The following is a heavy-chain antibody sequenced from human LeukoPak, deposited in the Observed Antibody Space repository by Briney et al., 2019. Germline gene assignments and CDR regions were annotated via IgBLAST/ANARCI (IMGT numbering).Heavy chain of an antibody. CDR3: AKGSRWFDP. CDR1: GGSISSYY. Sequence: PSETLFLTCTVSGGSISSYYWSWIRQPPGKGLEWIGYIYYSGSTNYNPSLKSRVTISVDTSKNQFSLKLSSVTAADTAVYYCAKGSRWFDPWGQGTLVTVSS. V-gene: IGHV4-59*01. CDR2: IYYSGST. J-gene: IGHJ5*02.